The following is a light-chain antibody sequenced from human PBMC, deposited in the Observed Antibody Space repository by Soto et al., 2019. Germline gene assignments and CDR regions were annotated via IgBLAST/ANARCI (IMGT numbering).Light chain of an antibody. CDR3: SSYTRSSTLVV. Sequence: QSVLTQPASVSGSPGQSITISCTGTSSDVGGYDFVSWYQQHPGKAPKLMIYEVSDRPSGVSNRFSGSKSGNTASLSISGLQPEDEADYYCSSYTRSSTLVVFGGGTKLTVL. J-gene: IGLJ2*01. CDR2: EVS. V-gene: IGLV2-14*01. CDR1: SSDVGGYDF.